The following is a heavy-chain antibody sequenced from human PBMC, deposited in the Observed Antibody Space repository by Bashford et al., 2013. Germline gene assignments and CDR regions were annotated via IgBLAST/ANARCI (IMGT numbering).Heavy chain of an antibody. CDR2: ISWNNDYI. J-gene: IGHJ4*02. CDR1: GFTFDDYA. V-gene: IGHV3-9*01. CDR3: AKDPAGTASSPFYFDH. D-gene: IGHD3-10*01. Sequence: GGSLRLSCVASGFTFDDYAMHWVRQVPGKGLEWVSGISWNNDYIDYADSVKGRFSISRDNAKNSLYLQMHSLRTEDTAFYYCAKDPAGTASSPFYFDHWGQGTLVTVSS.